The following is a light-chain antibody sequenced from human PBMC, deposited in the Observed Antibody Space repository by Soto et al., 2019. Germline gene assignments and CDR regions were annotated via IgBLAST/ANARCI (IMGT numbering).Light chain of an antibody. CDR2: DVS. Sequence: QSVLTQPASVSGSPGQPITISCAGTSSDIGGYNYVSWYQQHPGKAPQLMIYDVSSRPSGVSNRFSGSKSGNTASLTISGLQAEDEADYYCGSFTTSSTLVFGGGTKVTVL. CDR3: GSFTTSSTLV. V-gene: IGLV2-14*01. CDR1: SSDIGGYNY. J-gene: IGLJ2*01.